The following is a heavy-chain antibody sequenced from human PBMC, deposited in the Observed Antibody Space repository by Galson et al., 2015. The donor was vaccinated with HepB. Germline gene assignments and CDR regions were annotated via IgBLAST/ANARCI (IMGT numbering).Heavy chain of an antibody. CDR2: ISHSGDTT. Sequence: SLRLSCATSGFAFSLYAMSWVRQASGKGLEWVSVISHSGDTTYYADSVKGRFTISRDNSKNTLYLQMNSLRAEDTAVYYCAKDRYCNSNGCYSVDNWGRGTLVTVSS. J-gene: IGHJ4*02. D-gene: IGHD2-2*01. CDR3: AKDRYCNSNGCYSVDN. CDR1: GFAFSLYA. V-gene: IGHV3-23*01.